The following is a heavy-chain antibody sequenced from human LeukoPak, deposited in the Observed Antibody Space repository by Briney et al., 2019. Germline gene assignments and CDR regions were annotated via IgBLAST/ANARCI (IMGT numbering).Heavy chain of an antibody. J-gene: IGHJ4*02. CDR2: IYYGGRT. Sequence: SETLSLTCSVSGGSISSLSYYWGWVRQPPGKGLEWIGSIYYGGRTYYNPSLKSRVTISVDTSKNQFSLKLSSVTAADTAVYYCAREDYWGQGTLVTVSS. CDR3: AREDY. CDR1: GGSISSLSYY. V-gene: IGHV4-39*07.